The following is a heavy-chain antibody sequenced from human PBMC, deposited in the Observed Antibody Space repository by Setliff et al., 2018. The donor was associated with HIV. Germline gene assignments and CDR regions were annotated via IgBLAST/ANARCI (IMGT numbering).Heavy chain of an antibody. D-gene: IGHD3-3*01. V-gene: IGHV1-18*01. CDR2: ITPFNGRT. J-gene: IGHJ5*02. CDR3: ARADETTIFGVVYSVGYWSDP. Sequence: ASVKVSCKASGYTFTTFRINWVRQAPGQGLEWMGWITPFNGRTNYAQRFQGRVTMTTDTSTNTAYMELRSLRSDDTAVYYCARADETTIFGVVYSVGYWSDPWSQGTLVTVSS. CDR1: GYTFTTFR.